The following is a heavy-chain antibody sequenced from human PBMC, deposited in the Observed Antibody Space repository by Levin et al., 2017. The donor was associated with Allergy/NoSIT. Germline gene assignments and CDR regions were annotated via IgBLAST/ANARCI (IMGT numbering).Heavy chain of an antibody. CDR3: ARDKGNDFWSGYYSSFSPPGGTNYYMDV. CDR2: ISYDGSNK. V-gene: IGHV3-30-3*01. D-gene: IGHD3-3*01. Sequence: PGGSLRLSCAASGFTFSSYAMHWVRQAPGKGLEWVAVISYDGSNKYYADSVKGRFTISRDNSKNTLYLQMNSLRAEDTAVYYCARDKGNDFWSGYYSSFSPPGGTNYYMDVWGKGTTVTVSS. J-gene: IGHJ6*03. CDR1: GFTFSSYA.